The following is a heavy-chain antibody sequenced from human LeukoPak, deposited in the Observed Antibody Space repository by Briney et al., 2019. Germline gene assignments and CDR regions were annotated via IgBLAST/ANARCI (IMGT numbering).Heavy chain of an antibody. CDR2: IKKDGSET. D-gene: IGHD6-19*01. J-gene: IGHJ4*02. CDR1: GLTFSRYA. V-gene: IGHV3-7*01. CDR3: TRDYPSGYSSGWYFGFDY. Sequence: GGSLRLSCAVSGLTFSRYAMSWVRQAPGKGLEWVANIKKDGSETYYVDSVKGRFTISRDNAKSSLYLQMNSLRAEDTAVYYCTRDYPSGYSSGWYFGFDYWGQGTLVTVPS.